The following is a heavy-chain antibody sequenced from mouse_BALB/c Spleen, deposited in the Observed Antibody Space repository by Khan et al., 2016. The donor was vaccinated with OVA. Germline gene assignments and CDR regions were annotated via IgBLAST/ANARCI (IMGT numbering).Heavy chain of an antibody. D-gene: IGHD2-3*01. CDR1: GYTFTYYV. Sequence: VELVESGPELVKPGASVKMSCKASGYTFTYYVITWVKQRTGQGLEWIGEIYPGSDNAYYNERFKGKATLTADKSSNTTHMQLSSLTSEDSAVYFCAGGDGYYVYFDYWGQGTTLTVSS. CDR2: IYPGSDNA. J-gene: IGHJ2*01. CDR3: AGGDGYYVYFDY. V-gene: IGHV1-81*01.